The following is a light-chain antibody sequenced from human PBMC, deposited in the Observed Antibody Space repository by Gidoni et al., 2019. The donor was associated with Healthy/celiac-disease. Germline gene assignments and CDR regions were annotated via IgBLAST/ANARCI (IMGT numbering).Light chain of an antibody. Sequence: QSALTQPASVSGSPGQSITISCTGTSSDVGGSNYVSWYQHHPGKAPKLMIYDVSNRPSGVSNRFSGSKSGTTASLTISGLQAEDEADYYCSSYTRISTPYVFGTGTKVTV. CDR3: SSYTRISTPYV. J-gene: IGLJ1*01. CDR2: DVS. V-gene: IGLV2-14*03. CDR1: SSDVGGSNY.